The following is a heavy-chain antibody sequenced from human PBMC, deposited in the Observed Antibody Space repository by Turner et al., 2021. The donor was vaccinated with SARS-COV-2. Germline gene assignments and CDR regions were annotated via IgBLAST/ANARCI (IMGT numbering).Heavy chain of an antibody. J-gene: IGHJ4*02. CDR1: GFDFTHYG. V-gene: IGHV3-33*02. CDR2: ISPGGGER. D-gene: IGHD3-22*01. CDR3: ARDSDGSGCLSSLDV. Sequence: VQLVESGGGVVKPGTYMSLSCAASGFDFTHYGIQWVRQAPGKGLEWVAHISPGGGERYYPDSVKGRFTISRDDSRNTVFLQMNTLTAGDTAVYYCARDSDGSGCLSSLDVWGQGTLVTVSS.